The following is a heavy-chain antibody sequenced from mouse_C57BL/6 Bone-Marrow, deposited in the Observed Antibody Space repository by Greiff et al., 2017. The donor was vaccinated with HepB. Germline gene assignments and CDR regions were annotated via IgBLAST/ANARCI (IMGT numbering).Heavy chain of an antibody. Sequence: EVQLVESGPGLVKPSQSLSLTCSVTGYSITSGYNWNWIRQFPGNKLEWMGYISYDGSNNYNPSLKNRTSITRDTSKNQFFLKLNSVTTEDTATYYCARVYYDYDGYAMDYWGQGTSVTVSS. J-gene: IGHJ4*01. CDR1: GYSITSGYN. V-gene: IGHV3-6*01. CDR3: ARVYYDYDGYAMDY. D-gene: IGHD2-4*01. CDR2: ISYDGSN.